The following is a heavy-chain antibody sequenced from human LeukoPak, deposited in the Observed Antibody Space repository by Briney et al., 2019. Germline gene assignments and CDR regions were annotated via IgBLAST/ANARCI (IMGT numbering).Heavy chain of an antibody. V-gene: IGHV1-18*01. Sequence: ASVKVSCKASGYTFTSYGISWVRQAPGQGLEWMGWISAYNGNTNYAQKLQGRVTMTTDTSTSTAYMELRSLRADDTAVYYCARSLYGVRVNSMDVWGQGTTVTVSS. CDR2: ISAYNGNT. D-gene: IGHD3-10*01. J-gene: IGHJ6*02. CDR1: GYTFTSYG. CDR3: ARSLYGVRVNSMDV.